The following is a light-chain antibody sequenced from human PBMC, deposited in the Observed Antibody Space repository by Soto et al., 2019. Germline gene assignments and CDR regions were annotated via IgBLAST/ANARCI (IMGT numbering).Light chain of an antibody. V-gene: IGLV2-14*03. CDR1: SSDVGNYNY. CDR2: DVS. CDR3: NSYTSSSTYV. Sequence: QSVLTQPASVSESPGQSIAISCTGTSSDVGNYNYVSWYQQHPGKAPKLMIYDVSNRPSGVSNRFSGSKSGNTASLTISGLQAEDEADYYCNSYTSSSTYVFGTGTKVTVL. J-gene: IGLJ1*01.